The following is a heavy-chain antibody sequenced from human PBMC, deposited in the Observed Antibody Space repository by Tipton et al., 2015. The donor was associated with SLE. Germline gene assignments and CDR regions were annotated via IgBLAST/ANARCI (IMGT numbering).Heavy chain of an antibody. CDR1: GGSISSDY. J-gene: IGHJ5*02. D-gene: IGHD3-22*01. CDR2: IFYTGST. V-gene: IGHV4-59*01. Sequence: TLSLTCTVSGGSISSDYWTWIRQPPGKGLEWIGSIFYTGSTTYNPSLKSRLTMSVDTPKNQFSLKLTSVTAADTAVYYCARTSHYYDSSGYEWFDPWGQGTLVTVSS. CDR3: ARTSHYYDSSGYEWFDP.